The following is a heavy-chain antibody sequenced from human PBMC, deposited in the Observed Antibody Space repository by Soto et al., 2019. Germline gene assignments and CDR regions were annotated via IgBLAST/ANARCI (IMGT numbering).Heavy chain of an antibody. D-gene: IGHD6-13*01. CDR1: GFTFSSYE. CDR2: ISGRGNTV. J-gene: IGHJ4*02. Sequence: EVQLVESGGGLVQPGGSLRLSCAASGFTFSSYEMNWVRQAPGKGLEWVSYISGRGNTVFYADSVKGRFSISRDNAKNSLFLQMNSLRVDDAAVYYCARGEAAAPFDYWGQGTLVTVSS. CDR3: ARGEAAAPFDY. V-gene: IGHV3-48*03.